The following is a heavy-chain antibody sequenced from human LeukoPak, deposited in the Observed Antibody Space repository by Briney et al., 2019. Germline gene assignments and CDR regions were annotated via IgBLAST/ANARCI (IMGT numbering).Heavy chain of an antibody. Sequence: GGSLRLSCAASGFTFSSYGMHWVRQAPGKGLEWVAVICYDGSNKYYADSVKGRFTISRDNSKNTLYLQMNSLRAEDTAVYYCARDFNVGPFGYWGQGTLVTVSS. J-gene: IGHJ4*02. CDR3: ARDFNVGPFGY. V-gene: IGHV3-33*01. D-gene: IGHD1-26*01. CDR2: ICYDGSNK. CDR1: GFTFSSYG.